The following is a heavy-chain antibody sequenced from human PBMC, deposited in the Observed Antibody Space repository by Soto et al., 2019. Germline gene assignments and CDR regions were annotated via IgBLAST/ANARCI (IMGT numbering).Heavy chain of an antibody. V-gene: IGHV1-18*01. CDR1: GYSFSTYG. J-gene: IGHJ4*02. CDR2: ISGLNGNT. CDR3: ARDVFGKNGAGYFDY. D-gene: IGHD3-10*01. Sequence: QVHLVPSGVEVKKPVASVKVSCKASGYSFSTYGISWVRQAPGQGLEWMGWISGLNGNTNYAQNLQGRVTMTKDTATSTAFIELRSRLFEDTVMYCCARDVFGKNGAGYFDYWGQGTLVTVSS.